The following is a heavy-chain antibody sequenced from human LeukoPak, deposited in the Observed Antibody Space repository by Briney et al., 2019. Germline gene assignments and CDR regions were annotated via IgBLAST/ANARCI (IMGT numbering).Heavy chain of an antibody. CDR2: IFTSGST. J-gene: IGHJ5*02. CDR3: GRKALPGNWFDP. V-gene: IGHV4-4*07. Sequence: SETLSLTCTVSGDSISTYYWSWIRQPSGKGLEWVGRIFTSGSTNYNPSLKSRVTMSLDTSKNQFSVKLSSVTAADTAVYYCGRKALPGNWFDPWGQGALVTVSS. CDR1: GDSISTYY.